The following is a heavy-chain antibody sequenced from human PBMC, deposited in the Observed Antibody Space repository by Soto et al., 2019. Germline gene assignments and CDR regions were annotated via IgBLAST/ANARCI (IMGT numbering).Heavy chain of an antibody. CDR3: TTGSTVGYMDV. V-gene: IGHV3-15*01. J-gene: IGHJ6*03. Sequence: EVQLVESGGGLVKPGGSLRLSCAVSGFTFNNAWMSWVRQAPGKGLEWVGRIKSKTDGGTTDYAAPVKGRFTISRDDSKNTLYLQMNSLKTEDTAVYYCTTGSTVGYMDVWGKGTTVTVSS. CDR2: IKSKTDGGTT. D-gene: IGHD4-17*01. CDR1: GFTFNNAW.